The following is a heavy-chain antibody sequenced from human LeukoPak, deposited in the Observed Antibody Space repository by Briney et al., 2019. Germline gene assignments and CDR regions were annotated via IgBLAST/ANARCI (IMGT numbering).Heavy chain of an antibody. J-gene: IGHJ6*02. CDR1: GGSISSYY. V-gene: IGHV4-59*01. CDR2: IYYSGST. CDR3: ARVGGTNYYYYGMDV. Sequence: SETLSLTCTVSGGSISSYYWSWIRQPPGKGLEWVGYIYYSGSTNYNPSLKSRVTISVDTSKNQFSLKLSSVTAADMAVYYCARVGGTNYYYYGMDVWGQGTTVTVSS. D-gene: IGHD3-10*01.